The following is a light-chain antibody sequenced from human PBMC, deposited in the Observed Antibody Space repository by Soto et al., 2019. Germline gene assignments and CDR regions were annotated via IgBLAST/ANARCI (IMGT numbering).Light chain of an antibody. J-gene: IGKJ4*01. V-gene: IGKV3-20*01. CDR3: QQYGSYPLT. CDR1: QRVDSSY. CDR2: ETS. Sequence: VFTRSRGARSWSRGEGGTRACRASQRVDSSYFAWYQQRPGQAPRLLIYETSSRATGIPDRFSGILSGTDGTLTVSSLEPEDCAVYVGQQYGSYPLTFGGGTKVDIK.